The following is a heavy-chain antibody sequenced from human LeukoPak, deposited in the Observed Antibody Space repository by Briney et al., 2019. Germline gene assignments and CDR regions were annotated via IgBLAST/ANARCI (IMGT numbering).Heavy chain of an antibody. V-gene: IGHV4-4*07. CDR2: IYTSGST. D-gene: IGHD3-9*01. CDR3: ARDNIEDYDILTGKYYYYYYMDV. J-gene: IGHJ6*03. CDR1: GGSISSYY. Sequence: SETLSLTCTVSGGSISSYYWSWIRQPAGKGLEWIGRIYTSGSTNYNPSLKSRVTMSVDTSKNQFSLKLSSVTAADTAVYYCARDNIEDYDILTGKYYYYYYMDVWGKGTTVTISS.